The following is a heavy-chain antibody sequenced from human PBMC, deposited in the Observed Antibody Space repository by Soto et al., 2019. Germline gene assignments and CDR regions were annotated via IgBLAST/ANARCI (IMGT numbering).Heavy chain of an antibody. J-gene: IGHJ4*02. D-gene: IGHD2-2*01. Sequence: PGGSLRLSCAASGFTFSSYWMHWVRQAPGKGLVWVSRINSDGSSTSYADSVKGRFTISRDNSKNTLYLQMNSLRAEDTAVYYCAKGVLGYCSSTSCSVDYYFDYWGQGTLVTVSS. CDR2: INSDGSST. CDR1: GFTFSSYW. V-gene: IGHV3-74*01. CDR3: AKGVLGYCSSTSCSVDYYFDY.